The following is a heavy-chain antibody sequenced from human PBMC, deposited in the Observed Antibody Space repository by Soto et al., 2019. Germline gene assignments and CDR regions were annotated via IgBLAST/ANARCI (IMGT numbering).Heavy chain of an antibody. J-gene: IGHJ4*02. Sequence: GGSLRLSCAASGFTFSYYPLHWVRRAPGRGLEWVSSISGIKNYIRYADSVKGRFTISRDNAKTSLYLQMNSLTAEDTAVYYCAREGVHNYTEYYFDYWGQGTLVTVSS. D-gene: IGHD3-10*01. CDR1: GFTFSYYP. CDR3: AREGVHNYTEYYFDY. V-gene: IGHV3-21*06. CDR2: ISGIKNYI.